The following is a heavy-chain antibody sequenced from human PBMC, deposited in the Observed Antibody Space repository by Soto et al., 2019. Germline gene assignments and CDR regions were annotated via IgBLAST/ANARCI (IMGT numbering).Heavy chain of an antibody. J-gene: IGHJ3*02. V-gene: IGHV3-23*01. Sequence: PGGSLRLSCAASGFTFSSYAMSWVRQAPGKGLEWVSAISGSGGSTYYADSVKGRFTISRDNSKNTLYLQMNSLRAEDTAVYYCAKVGYDYIWGSPDDAFDIWGQGTMVTVSS. CDR3: AKVGYDYIWGSPDDAFDI. CDR2: ISGSGGST. D-gene: IGHD3-16*01. CDR1: GFTFSSYA.